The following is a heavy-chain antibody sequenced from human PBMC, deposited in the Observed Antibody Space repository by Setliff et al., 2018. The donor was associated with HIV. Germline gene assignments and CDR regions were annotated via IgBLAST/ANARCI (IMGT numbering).Heavy chain of an antibody. CDR2: INHSGST. J-gene: IGHJ4*01. D-gene: IGHD3-22*01. Sequence: PSETLSLTCTVSGDSISNYYWSWLRQPPGKGLEWIGEINHSGSTNYNPSLKSRVTISVDTSKNQFSLKLRSVTAADTAVYYCARVYDSSGYSLSIPGYWGQGTLVTVSS. CDR3: ARVYDSSGYSLSIPGY. V-gene: IGHV4-34*01. CDR1: GDSISNYY.